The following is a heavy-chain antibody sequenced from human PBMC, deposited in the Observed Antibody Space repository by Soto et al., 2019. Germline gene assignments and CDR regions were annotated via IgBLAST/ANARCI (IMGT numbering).Heavy chain of an antibody. D-gene: IGHD5-18*01. Sequence: PSEALSLTCAVYGGSFSGYYWSWIRQPPGKGLEWIGEINHSGSTNYNPSLKSRVTISVDTSKNQFSLKLSSVTAADTAVYYCARGPIQLWLKPLVSVGMDVWGQGTTVTVSS. CDR3: ARGPIQLWLKPLVSVGMDV. CDR2: INHSGST. J-gene: IGHJ6*02. CDR1: GGSFSGYY. V-gene: IGHV4-34*01.